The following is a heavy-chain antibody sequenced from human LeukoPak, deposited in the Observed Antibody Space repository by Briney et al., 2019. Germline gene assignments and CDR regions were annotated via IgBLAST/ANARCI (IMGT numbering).Heavy chain of an antibody. CDR3: ARNSCPSGSCYDNRGYFDY. J-gene: IGHJ4*02. V-gene: IGHV4-4*09. CDR1: GDSISSHY. D-gene: IGHD2-15*01. CDR2: SYFLGST. Sequence: SETLSLNCTVSGDSISSHYWSWIRQPPGRGLEWIGYSYFLGSTNYNPSLKSRVTISVDTSKNQFSLKLSSVTAADTAVYYCARNSCPSGSCYDNRGYFDYWGQGTLVTVSS.